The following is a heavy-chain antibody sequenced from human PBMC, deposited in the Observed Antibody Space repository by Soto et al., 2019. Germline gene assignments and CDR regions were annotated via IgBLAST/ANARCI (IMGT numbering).Heavy chain of an antibody. CDR2: IWYDGSNK. J-gene: IGHJ4*02. D-gene: IGHD5-12*01. CDR1: GFTFSSYG. CDR3: ARESGYSGYDYRVFRHYPPKFDY. Sequence: PGGSLRLSCAASGFTFSSYGMHWVRQAPGKGLEWVAVIWYDGSNKYYADSVKGRFTISRDNSKNTLYLQMNSLRAEDTAVYYCARESGYSGYDYRVFRHYPPKFDYWGQGTLVTVSS. V-gene: IGHV3-33*01.